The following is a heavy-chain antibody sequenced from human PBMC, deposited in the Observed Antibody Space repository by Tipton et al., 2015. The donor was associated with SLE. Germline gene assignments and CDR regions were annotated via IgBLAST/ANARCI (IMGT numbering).Heavy chain of an antibody. CDR3: ARHASRRSGSYNEIDY. V-gene: IGHV4-59*02. D-gene: IGHD3-10*01. Sequence: LRLSCTVSGGSVTSYYWSWIRQPPGKGLEWIGYVFYSGSTNYSPSLQRRVTMSLDTSKNRFSLKLYSVTAADTAVYYCARHASRRSGSYNEIDYWGQGTLVTVSS. CDR1: GGSVTSYY. J-gene: IGHJ4*02. CDR2: VFYSGST.